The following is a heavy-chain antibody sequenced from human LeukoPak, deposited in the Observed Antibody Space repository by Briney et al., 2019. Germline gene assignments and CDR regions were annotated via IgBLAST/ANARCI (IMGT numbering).Heavy chain of an antibody. CDR2: IYSGGCT. D-gene: IGHD3-22*01. J-gene: IGHJ3*02. CDR3: ASTPDYYDRLMSFDI. Sequence: GGSLRLSCAASGFTVSRNYMSWVRQAPGKGLEWVSVIYSGGCTYYADSVKGRFTISRDNSKNTLYLQMNSLRAEDTAVYYCASTPDYYDRLMSFDIWGQGTMVTVSS. V-gene: IGHV3-53*01. CDR1: GFTVSRNY.